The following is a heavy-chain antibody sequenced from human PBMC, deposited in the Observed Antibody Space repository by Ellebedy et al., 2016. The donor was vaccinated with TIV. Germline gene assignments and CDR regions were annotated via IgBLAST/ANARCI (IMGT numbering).Heavy chain of an antibody. D-gene: IGHD1-1*01. V-gene: IGHV3-21*01. CDR2: ISSSSDYV. CDR3: SRKPMNPTDLYGNFDH. CDR1: GFTFSSYS. Sequence: PGGSLRLSCVVSGFTFSSYSMNWVRQAPGRGLEWVSTISSSSDYVYYADSVKGRFTIFRDDDKNALYLQMNSLRAEDTALYYCSRKPMNPTDLYGNFDHWGQGTLITVSS. J-gene: IGHJ4*02.